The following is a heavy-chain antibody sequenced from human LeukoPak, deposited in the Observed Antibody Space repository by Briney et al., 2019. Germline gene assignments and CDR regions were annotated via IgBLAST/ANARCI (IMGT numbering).Heavy chain of an antibody. V-gene: IGHV3-21*01. J-gene: IGHJ5*02. CDR2: ISSSSSYI. CDR3: ARESRVVPAATGWFDP. D-gene: IGHD2-2*01. CDR1: GFTFSSYS. Sequence: PGGSLRLSCAASGFTFSSYSMNWVRQAPGKGLEWVSSISSSSSYIYYADSVKGRFTISRDNAKNSLYLQMNSLRAEGTAVYYCARESRVVPAATGWFDPWGQGTLVTVSS.